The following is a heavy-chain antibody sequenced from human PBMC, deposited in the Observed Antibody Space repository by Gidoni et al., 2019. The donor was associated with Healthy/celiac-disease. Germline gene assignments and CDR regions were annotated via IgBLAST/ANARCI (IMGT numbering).Heavy chain of an antibody. CDR2: IWYDGSNK. Sequence: QVQLVESGGGVVQPGRSLRLSCAASGISFITYGMHWVRQAPGQGLEWVAVIWYDGSNKYYADSVKGRFTISRDNSKNTLYLQMNSLRAEDTAVYYCARGEYYYDSSGYYPLDYWGQGTLVTVSS. CDR1: GISFITYG. J-gene: IGHJ4*02. CDR3: ARGEYYYDSSGYYPLDY. D-gene: IGHD3-22*01. V-gene: IGHV3-33*01.